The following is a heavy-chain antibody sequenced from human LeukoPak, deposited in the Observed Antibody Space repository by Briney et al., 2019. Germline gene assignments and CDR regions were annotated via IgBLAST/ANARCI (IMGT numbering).Heavy chain of an antibody. Sequence: ASVKVSCKTSGYTFSDYYMHWLRQAPGQGLEWMGWINPNSGGTNYAQKFQDRVTMTRDTSISTVYMELSRLRSDDTAVYYCARATTPGGYYYIYWGQGTLVTVSS. J-gene: IGHJ4*02. CDR2: INPNSGGT. V-gene: IGHV1-2*02. CDR1: GYTFSDYY. CDR3: ARATTPGGYYYIY. D-gene: IGHD2/OR15-2a*01.